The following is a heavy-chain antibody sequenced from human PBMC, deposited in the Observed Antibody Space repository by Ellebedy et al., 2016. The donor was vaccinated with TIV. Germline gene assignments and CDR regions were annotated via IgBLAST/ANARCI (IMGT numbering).Heavy chain of an antibody. CDR3: ARVGPSYCGGDCYSYFDY. D-gene: IGHD2-21*02. J-gene: IGHJ4*02. CDR2: IYTSGST. V-gene: IGHV4-4*07. Sequence: SETLSLXXTVSGGSLSSYYWSWIRQPAGKGLEWIGRIYTSGSTNYNPSLKSRVTMSVDTSKNQFSLKLSSVTAADTAVYYCARVGPSYCGGDCYSYFDYWGQGTLVTVSS. CDR1: GGSLSSYY.